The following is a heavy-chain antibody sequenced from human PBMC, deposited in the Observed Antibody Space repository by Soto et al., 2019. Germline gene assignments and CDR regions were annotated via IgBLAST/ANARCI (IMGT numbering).Heavy chain of an antibody. Sequence: QVQLVESGGGLVKPGGSLRLSCAASGFTFSDYHMSWIRQAPGKGLEWVSYISSSGSNVYYADSVKGRFTISRDNAKNSLDLQMNSLRVEDTAVYYFARRIVGTTGHAMDVWGQGTTVTVSS. CDR3: ARRIVGTTGHAMDV. CDR1: GFTFSDYH. D-gene: IGHD1-26*01. CDR2: ISSSGSNV. V-gene: IGHV3-11*01. J-gene: IGHJ6*02.